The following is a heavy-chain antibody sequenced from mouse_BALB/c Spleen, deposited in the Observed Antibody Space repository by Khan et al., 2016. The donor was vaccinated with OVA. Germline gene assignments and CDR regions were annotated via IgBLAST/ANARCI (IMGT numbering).Heavy chain of an antibody. D-gene: IGHD1-1*01. CDR1: GYSFTGYF. CDR3: ARKNGSDFDY. V-gene: IGHV1-20*02. J-gene: IGHJ2*01. Sequence: VQLKESGPELVKPGASVKISCKASGYSFTGYFMNWVMQSHGKSLEWIGRLNPHIGETFYNQKFKDKATLTVDESSRTAHMELRSLASEDSAVYYCARKNGSDFDYWGQGTTLTVSS. CDR2: LNPHIGET.